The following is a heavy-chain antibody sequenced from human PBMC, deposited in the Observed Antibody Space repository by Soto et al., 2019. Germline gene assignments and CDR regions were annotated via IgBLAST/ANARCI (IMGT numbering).Heavy chain of an antibody. CDR2: MNPNSGNT. V-gene: IGHV1-8*01. D-gene: IGHD6-13*01. CDR1: GYTFTSYD. J-gene: IGHJ4*02. Sequence: ASVKVSCKASGYTFTSYDINWVRQATGQGLEWMGWMNPNSGNTNYAQKLQGRVTMTTNTSTSTAYMELRSLRSDDTAVYYCARDLRIAAAGTIDYWGQGTLVTVSS. CDR3: ARDLRIAAAGTIDY.